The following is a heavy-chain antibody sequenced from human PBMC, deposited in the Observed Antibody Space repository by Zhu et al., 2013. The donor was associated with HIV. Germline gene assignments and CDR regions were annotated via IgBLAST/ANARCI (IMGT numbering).Heavy chain of an antibody. V-gene: IGHV3-23*04. CDR2: ISDDGGET. D-gene: IGHD6-13*01. CDR1: GFDFSGYA. J-gene: IGHJ5*02. Sequence: EVQLVESGGGLVQPGRSLRLSCAASGFDFSGYAMSWVRQAPGKGLEWVSGISDDGGETYNTDSLKGRFSISRDNSKNTVHLEMNSLRAEDTAVYYCARDLYSSSGMAPWGQGTLVTVSS. CDR3: ARDLYSSSGMAP.